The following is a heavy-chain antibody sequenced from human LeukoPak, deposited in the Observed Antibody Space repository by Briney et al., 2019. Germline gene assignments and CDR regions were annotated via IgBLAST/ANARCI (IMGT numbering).Heavy chain of an antibody. CDR1: GFTFSDYY. V-gene: IGHV3-11*01. CDR2: ISSSGSTI. D-gene: IGHD1-1*01. CDR3: AKRYNWNPKIDY. Sequence: GGSLRLSCAASGFTFSDYYMSWIRQAPGKGLEWVSYISSSGSTIYYADSVKGRFTISRDNAKNSLYLQMNSLRAEDTAVYYCAKRYNWNPKIDYWGQGTLVTVSS. J-gene: IGHJ4*02.